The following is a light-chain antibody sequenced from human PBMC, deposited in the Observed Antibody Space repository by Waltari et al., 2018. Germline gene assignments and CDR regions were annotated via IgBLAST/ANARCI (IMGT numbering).Light chain of an antibody. CDR2: TAS. J-gene: IGKJ1*01. V-gene: IGKV1-17*01. Sequence: MTQSPSSLSASVGDTVTITCRASQGISSYLNWFQQKPGKAPKLLIYTASSLESGVPSRFSGSGSGTEFTLTISSLQPEDFAAYYCLQHNNYPWTFGQGTKVEIK. CDR1: QGISSY. CDR3: LQHNNYPWT.